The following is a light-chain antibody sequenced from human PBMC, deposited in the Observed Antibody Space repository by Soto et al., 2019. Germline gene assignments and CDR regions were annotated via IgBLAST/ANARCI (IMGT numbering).Light chain of an antibody. Sequence: EIVLTQSPATLSVSPGDRVTLSCRASESLFCFLAWYQQKPGQAPRLLIDGVSTRATGIPARFSGGGSATDFTLTISRLQSGDSAVYFCQSYNDWPLASGLGTRLEI. CDR1: ESLFCF. CDR3: QSYNDWPLA. CDR2: GVS. J-gene: IGKJ2*01. V-gene: IGKV3-15*01.